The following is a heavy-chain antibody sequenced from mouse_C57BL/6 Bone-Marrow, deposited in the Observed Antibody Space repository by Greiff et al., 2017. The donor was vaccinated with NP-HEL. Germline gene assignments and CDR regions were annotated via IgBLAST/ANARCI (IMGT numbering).Heavy chain of an antibody. CDR1: GYSFTGYF. Sequence: EVQLQQSGPELVKPGDSVKISCKASGYSFTGYFMNWVMQSHGKSLEWIGRINPYNGDTFYNQKFKGKATLTVDKSSSTAHRELRSLTSEDSAVYYCARGGYSCYAMDYWGQGTSVTVSS. CDR2: INPYNGDT. CDR3: ARGGYSCYAMDY. J-gene: IGHJ4*01. D-gene: IGHD2-12*01. V-gene: IGHV1-20*01.